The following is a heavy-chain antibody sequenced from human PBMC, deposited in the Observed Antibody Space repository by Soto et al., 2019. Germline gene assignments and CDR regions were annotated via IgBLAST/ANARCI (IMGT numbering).Heavy chain of an antibody. J-gene: IGHJ4*02. Sequence: QVQLVESGGGVVQPGRSLRLSCAASGFTFSSYGMHWVRQAPGKGLEWVAVISYDGSNKYYADSVKGRFTISRDNSKNPLYLQMNSLRAEDTAVYYCAKDPGYCSSTSCYGWYFDYWGQGTLVTVSS. CDR3: AKDPGYCSSTSCYGWYFDY. CDR2: ISYDGSNK. CDR1: GFTFSSYG. V-gene: IGHV3-30*18. D-gene: IGHD2-2*01.